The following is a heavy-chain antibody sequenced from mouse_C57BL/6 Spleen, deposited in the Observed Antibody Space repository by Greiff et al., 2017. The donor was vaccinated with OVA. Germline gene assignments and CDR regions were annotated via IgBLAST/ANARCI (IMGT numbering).Heavy chain of an antibody. CDR2: IDPSDSYT. CDR3: ASGRLPNYYAMDY. CDR1: GYTFTSYW. V-gene: IGHV1-69*01. D-gene: IGHD2-4*01. Sequence: QVQLQQPGAELVMPGASVKLSCKASGYTFTSYWMHWVKQRPGQGLEWIGEIDPSDSYTNYNQKFKGKSTLTVDKSSSTADMQLSSLTSEDSAVYYSASGRLPNYYAMDYWGQGTSVTVSS. J-gene: IGHJ4*01.